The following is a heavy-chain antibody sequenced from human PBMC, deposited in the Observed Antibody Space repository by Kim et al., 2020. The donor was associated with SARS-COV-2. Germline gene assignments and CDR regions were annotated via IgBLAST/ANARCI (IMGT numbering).Heavy chain of an antibody. CDR3: TRFHGTGDFDY. D-gene: IGHD3-9*01. J-gene: IGHJ4*02. Sequence: GGSLRLSCAASGFTFSASAMHWVRQASGKGLEWVGRIRSKANSYATAYAASVKGRFTISRDESKHTAYLQMNSMETEDTAVYYCTRFHGTGDFDYWGQGTLVTVSS. CDR1: GFTFSASA. CDR2: IRSKANSYAT. V-gene: IGHV3-73*01.